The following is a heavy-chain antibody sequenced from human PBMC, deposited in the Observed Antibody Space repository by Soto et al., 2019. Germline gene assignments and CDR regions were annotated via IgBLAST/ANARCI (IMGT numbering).Heavy chain of an antibody. D-gene: IGHD3-10*01. V-gene: IGHV4-30-4*01. CDR1: GGSISSGDYY. Sequence: SETLSLTCTVSGGSISSGDYYWSWIRQPPGKGLEWIGYIYYSGSTYYNPSLKSRVTISVDTSKNQFSLKLSSVTAADTAVYYCARGVVLWFGERGYFQHWGQGTLVTVSS. J-gene: IGHJ1*01. CDR3: ARGVVLWFGERGYFQH. CDR2: IYYSGST.